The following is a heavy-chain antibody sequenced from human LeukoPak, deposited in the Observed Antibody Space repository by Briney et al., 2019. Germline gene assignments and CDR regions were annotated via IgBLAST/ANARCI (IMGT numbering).Heavy chain of an antibody. CDR1: GGSISSYY. CDR2: IYYSGST. CDR3: ARTTEGGYTYNYFYYYYMDA. J-gene: IGHJ6*03. Sequence: SETLSLTCTVSGGSISSYYWSWIRQPPGKGLEWIGYIYYSGSTNYNPSLKSRISISVDTSKNQFSLKLSSVTAADTAVYYCARTTEGGYTYNYFYYYYMDAWGKGTTVTISS. V-gene: IGHV4-59*01. D-gene: IGHD5-18*01.